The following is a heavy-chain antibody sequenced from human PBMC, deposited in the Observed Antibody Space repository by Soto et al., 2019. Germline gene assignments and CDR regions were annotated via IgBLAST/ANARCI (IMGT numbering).Heavy chain of an antibody. V-gene: IGHV1-18*04. CDR1: GYTFTSYG. Sequence: ASVKFSWKASGYTFTSYGISWVRQAPGQGLECMGWISAYTGNTNSAQKLQGRVTMTTXPXXSXXXMXLXILRSDDTAVYYCARGRSSSSWYYYSGVDVWG. CDR3: ARGRSSSSWYYYSGVDV. D-gene: IGHD6-13*01. CDR2: ISAYTGNT. J-gene: IGHJ6*02.